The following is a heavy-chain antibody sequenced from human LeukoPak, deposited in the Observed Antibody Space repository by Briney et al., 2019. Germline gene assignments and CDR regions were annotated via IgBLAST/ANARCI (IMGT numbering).Heavy chain of an antibody. Sequence: GASVKVPCKASGYTFTSYGISWVRQAHGPGLERMGWISAYNGNTNYAQKLQGRVTMTTDTSTSTAYMELRSLRSDATAVYYCARVGDYGVLTGPCEYWGQGTLVTVSS. CDR2: ISAYNGNT. D-gene: IGHD3-9*01. CDR3: ARVGDYGVLTGPCEY. J-gene: IGHJ4*02. V-gene: IGHV1-18*01. CDR1: GYTFTSYG.